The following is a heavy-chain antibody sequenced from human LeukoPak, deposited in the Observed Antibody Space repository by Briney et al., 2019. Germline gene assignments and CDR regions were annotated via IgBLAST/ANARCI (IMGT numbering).Heavy chain of an antibody. CDR2: VHYTGST. CDR3: ARHYGEGGRLFDWLFNF. V-gene: IGHV4-59*08. CDR1: GASLGGSY. D-gene: IGHD3-9*01. Sequence: ASETLSLTCTASGASLGGSYWSWLRLPPGKGLEWIGYVHYTGSTKYSTSLQSRVTVSVDTSKNQFSLKLRSVTAADTAIYYCARHYGEGGRLFDWLFNFWGRGTLVTVSS. J-gene: IGHJ4*02.